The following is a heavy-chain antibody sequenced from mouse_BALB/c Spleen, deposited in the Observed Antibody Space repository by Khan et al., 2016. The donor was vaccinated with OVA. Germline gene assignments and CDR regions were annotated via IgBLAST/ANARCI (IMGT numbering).Heavy chain of an antibody. Sequence: EVQLLETGGDLVKPGGSLKLSCAASGFTFSSYSMSWFRQIPDKRLEWVATMSSGGDYTYYPDSVKGRFTISRDNAKNTLYLQMSSLKSEDTAMYYCASHLTGSFAYWGQGTLVTVSA. J-gene: IGHJ3*01. CDR2: MSSGGDYT. CDR1: GFTFSSYS. CDR3: ASHLTGSFAY. V-gene: IGHV5-6*01. D-gene: IGHD4-1*01.